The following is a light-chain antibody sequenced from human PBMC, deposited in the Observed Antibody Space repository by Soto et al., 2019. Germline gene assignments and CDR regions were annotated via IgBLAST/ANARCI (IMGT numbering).Light chain of an antibody. Sequence: DIQMTQSPSSLSASVGDRVTITCRASQSISSYLNWYQQKPGKAPKLLIYAASSLQSGVPSRFSGSGSGTDFTLTISSLQPEDFATYYCQQYFTLYTFGQGTKLEIK. CDR2: AAS. V-gene: IGKV1-39*01. J-gene: IGKJ2*01. CDR3: QQYFTLYT. CDR1: QSISSY.